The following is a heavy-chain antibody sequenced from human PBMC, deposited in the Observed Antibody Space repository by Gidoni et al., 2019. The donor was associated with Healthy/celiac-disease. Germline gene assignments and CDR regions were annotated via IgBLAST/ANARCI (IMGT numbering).Heavy chain of an antibody. J-gene: IGHJ5*02. CDR2: IIPIFGTA. CDR1: GGTFSSYA. D-gene: IGHD4-4*01. CDR3: ARDHAAYSNYRGLGWFDP. Sequence: QVQLVQSGAEVKKPGSSVKVSCKASGGTFSSYAISWVRQAPGQGLEWMGGIIPIFGTANYAQKFQGRVTITADKSTSTAYMELSSLRSEDTAVYYCARDHAAYSNYRGLGWFDPWGQGTLVTVSS. V-gene: IGHV1-69*06.